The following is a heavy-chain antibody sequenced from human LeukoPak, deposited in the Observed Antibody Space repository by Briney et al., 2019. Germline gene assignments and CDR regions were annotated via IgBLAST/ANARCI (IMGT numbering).Heavy chain of an antibody. CDR3: ARERYSGYDLVDY. D-gene: IGHD5-12*01. CDR1: GYTFTSYG. Sequence: ASVKVSCKASGYTFTSYGISWVRQAPGQGLEWMGWISAYNGNTNYAQKLQGRVTMTTDTSTSTACMELRSLRSDDTAVYYCARERYSGYDLVDYWGQGTLVTVSS. CDR2: ISAYNGNT. V-gene: IGHV1-18*01. J-gene: IGHJ4*02.